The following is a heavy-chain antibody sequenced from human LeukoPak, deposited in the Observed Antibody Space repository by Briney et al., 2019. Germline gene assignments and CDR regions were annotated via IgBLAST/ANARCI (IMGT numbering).Heavy chain of an antibody. J-gene: IGHJ4*02. CDR1: GFTFSSYE. Sequence: GGSLRLSCAASGFTFSSYEMNWVRQAPGKGLEWVSYISSSDSTIYYADSVKGRFTISRDNAKNPLYLQMNSLRAEDTAVYYCARAYYYDSSGSDYWGQGTLVTVSS. CDR3: ARAYYYDSSGSDY. V-gene: IGHV3-48*03. D-gene: IGHD3-22*01. CDR2: ISSSDSTI.